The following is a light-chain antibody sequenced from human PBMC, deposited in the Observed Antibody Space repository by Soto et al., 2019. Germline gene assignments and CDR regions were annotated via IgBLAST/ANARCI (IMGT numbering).Light chain of an antibody. J-gene: IGKJ1*01. Sequence: DIQMTQSPSTLSASVGDRVTITCRASQSVSSWLAWFQQKPGKAPKLLIYKASNLQSGVSSRFSGGGSGTEFTLTISSLKPDDFATYYCQQYKTYWTFGPGTKVDIK. V-gene: IGKV1-5*03. CDR3: QQYKTYWT. CDR2: KAS. CDR1: QSVSSW.